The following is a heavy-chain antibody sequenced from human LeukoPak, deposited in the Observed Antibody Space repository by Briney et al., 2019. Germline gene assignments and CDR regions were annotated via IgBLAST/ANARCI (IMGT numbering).Heavy chain of an antibody. V-gene: IGHV3-53*01. CDR3: ARDRRYCSGDSCYSGVDY. D-gene: IGHD2-15*01. J-gene: IGHJ4*02. Sequence: GGSLRLSCAASGLTVSSNYMTWVRQAPGKGLEWVSVIYSGGSQYYADSVKGRFSISRDNSKNTVYLQMNGLRAEDTAVYYCARDRRYCSGDSCYSGVDYWGQGTLVTVPS. CDR2: IYSGGSQ. CDR1: GLTVSSNY.